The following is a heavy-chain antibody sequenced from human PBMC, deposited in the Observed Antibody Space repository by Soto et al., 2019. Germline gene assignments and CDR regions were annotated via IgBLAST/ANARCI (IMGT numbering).Heavy chain of an antibody. CDR2: ISAYNGNT. J-gene: IGHJ3*02. D-gene: IGHD1-1*01. V-gene: IGHV1-18*01. Sequence: ASGYTFTSYGISWVRQAPGQGLEWMGWISAYNGNTNYAQKLQGRVTMTTDTSTSTAYMELRSLRSDDTAVYYCARPDWKTAGYAFDIWGQGTMVTVSS. CDR1: GYTFTSYG. CDR3: ARPDWKTAGYAFDI.